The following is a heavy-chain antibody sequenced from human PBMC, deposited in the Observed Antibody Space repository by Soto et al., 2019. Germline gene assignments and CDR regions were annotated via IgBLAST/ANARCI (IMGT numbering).Heavy chain of an antibody. Sequence: ASVKVSCKASGYTFTDYYMHWVRRATGQGLEWMGWINDNSGATRYSQRFQGRVTLTRDTSISTAYMELSSLRSDDTAVYYCARDSAEAAGLRFDSWGQGTLVTVSS. J-gene: IGHJ4*02. CDR2: INDNSGAT. CDR3: ARDSAEAAGLRFDS. CDR1: GYTFTDYY. V-gene: IGHV1-2*02. D-gene: IGHD6-13*01.